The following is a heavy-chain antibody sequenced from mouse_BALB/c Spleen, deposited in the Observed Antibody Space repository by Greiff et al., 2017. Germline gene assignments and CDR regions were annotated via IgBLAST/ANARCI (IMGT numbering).Heavy chain of an antibody. CDR2: ISNGGGST. D-gene: IGHD2-10*01. V-gene: IGHV5-12-2*01. Sequence: EVKLMESGGGLVQPGGSLKLSCAASGFTFSSYTMSWVRQTPEKRLEWVAYISNGGGSTYYPDTVKGRFTISRDNAKNTLYLQMSSLKSEDTAMYYCARQGAYYPDYYAMDYWGQGTSVTVSS. J-gene: IGHJ4*01. CDR1: GFTFSSYT. CDR3: ARQGAYYPDYYAMDY.